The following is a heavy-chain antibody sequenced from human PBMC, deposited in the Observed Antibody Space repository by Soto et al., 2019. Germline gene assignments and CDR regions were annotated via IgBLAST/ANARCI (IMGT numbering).Heavy chain of an antibody. CDR3: ASDQTAITTAGGGRIDR. CDR1: GFTFSTHA. CDR2: VSFDGSNK. D-gene: IGHD6-13*01. Sequence: QVQLVESGGGVVQPGRSLRLSCAASGFTFSTHAMHWVRPAPGKGLECVAIVSFDGSNKYYADSVKGRFTISRDNSKNTLYLQMSGLTPEDTAFYYCASDQTAITTAGGGRIDRWGQGTLVTVSS. J-gene: IGHJ5*02. V-gene: IGHV3-30-3*01.